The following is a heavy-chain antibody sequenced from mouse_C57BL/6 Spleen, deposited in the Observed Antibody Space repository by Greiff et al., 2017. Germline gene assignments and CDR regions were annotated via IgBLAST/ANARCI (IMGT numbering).Heavy chain of an antibody. CDR3: ARAYGSSYGYFDV. CDR2: IYPGDGDT. V-gene: IGHV1-82*01. D-gene: IGHD1-1*01. J-gene: IGHJ1*03. Sequence: VQLQESGPELVKPGASVKISCKASGYAFSSSWMNWVKQRPGKGLEWIGRIYPGDGDTNYNGKLKGKAKLTAEKSSSTAYMQLSSLTSEESAVYFCARAYGSSYGYFDVWGTGTTVTVSS. CDR1: GYAFSSSW.